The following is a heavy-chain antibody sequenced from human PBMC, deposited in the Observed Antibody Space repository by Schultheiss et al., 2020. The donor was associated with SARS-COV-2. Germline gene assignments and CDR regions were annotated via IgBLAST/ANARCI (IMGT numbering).Heavy chain of an antibody. Sequence: SVKVSCKASGYTFTGYYMHWVRQAPGQGLEWMGRIIPILGIANYAQKFQGRVTITADKSTSTAYMELSRLRSDDTAVYYCATKRRDGYKIYYYYGMDVWGQGTTVTVSS. J-gene: IGHJ6*02. CDR2: IIPILGIA. CDR3: ATKRRDGYKIYYYYGMDV. V-gene: IGHV1-69*02. D-gene: IGHD5-24*01. CDR1: GYTFTGYY.